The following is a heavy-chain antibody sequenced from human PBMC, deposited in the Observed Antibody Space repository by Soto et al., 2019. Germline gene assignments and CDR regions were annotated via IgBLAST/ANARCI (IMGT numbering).Heavy chain of an antibody. D-gene: IGHD2-8*01. J-gene: IGHJ6*03. CDR2: ITHSGGNT. CDR3: AGRYCTNGICYTNSYDYMDV. Sequence: PGGSLRLSCAASGFTFSSYGMNWVRQAPGKGLEWVSSITHSGGNTYYADSVEGRFTISRDNSKDTLYLQMNSLRAEDTAVYYCAGRYCTNGICYTNSYDYMDVWGQGTTVTVSS. V-gene: IGHV3-23*01. CDR1: GFTFSSYG.